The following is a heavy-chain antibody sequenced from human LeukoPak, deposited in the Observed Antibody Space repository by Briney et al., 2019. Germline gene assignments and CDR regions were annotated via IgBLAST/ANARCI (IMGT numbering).Heavy chain of an antibody. CDR3: VRGSPGYSSSWHAY. D-gene: IGHD6-13*01. CDR1: GFTFSSSW. CDR2: INSDATST. Sequence: GGSLRLSCAVSGFTFSSSWMHWVRQAPGKGLVRVSRINSDATSTSYADSVRGRFTISRDDAKNTMYLQMNSPRAEDTAMYYCVRGSPGYSSSWHAYWGQGTLVTVSS. J-gene: IGHJ4*02. V-gene: IGHV3-74*01.